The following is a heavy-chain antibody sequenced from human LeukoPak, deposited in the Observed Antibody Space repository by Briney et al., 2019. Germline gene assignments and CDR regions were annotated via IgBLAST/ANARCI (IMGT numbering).Heavy chain of an antibody. CDR2: INHSGST. V-gene: IGHV4-34*01. D-gene: IGHD3-10*01. CDR1: GGSFSGYY. Sequence: SETLSLTCAVYGGSFSGYYWSWIRQPPGKGLEWIGEINHSGSTNYNPSLKSRVTISVDTSKNQFSLKLSSVTAADTAVYYCARGFVPYYGSGSSFDYWGQGTLVTVSS. CDR3: ARGFVPYYGSGSSFDY. J-gene: IGHJ4*02.